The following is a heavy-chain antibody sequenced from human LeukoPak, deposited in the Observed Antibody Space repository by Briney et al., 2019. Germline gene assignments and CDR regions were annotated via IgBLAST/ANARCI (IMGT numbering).Heavy chain of an antibody. J-gene: IGHJ5*02. CDR1: GFTFTSYA. CDR2: ISGSGGST. Sequence: GGSLRLSCAAPGFTFTSYAMGWVRQAPGKGLEWVSLISGSGGSTYYVDSVKGRFTLSRDNSQNMLYLQMNSLRAEDTAVYYCAKDYVAYCSGGSCYGPNWFDPWGQGTLVTVSS. CDR3: AKDYVAYCSGGSCYGPNWFDP. V-gene: IGHV3-23*01. D-gene: IGHD2-15*01.